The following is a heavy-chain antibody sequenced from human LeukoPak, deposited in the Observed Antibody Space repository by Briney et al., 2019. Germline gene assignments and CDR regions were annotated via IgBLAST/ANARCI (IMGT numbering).Heavy chain of an antibody. CDR3: AKGGGDSWHGFDY. CDR1: GFTFSIYA. CDR2: ISGGGGST. J-gene: IGHJ4*02. Sequence: PGGSLRLSCAASGFTFSIYAMSWVRQAPGKGLEWVSGISGGGGSTNYADSVKGRFTISRDNSKNTLYLQMNSLRAEDTALYYCAKGGGDSWHGFDYWGQGTLVTVSS. D-gene: IGHD2-21*02. V-gene: IGHV3-23*01.